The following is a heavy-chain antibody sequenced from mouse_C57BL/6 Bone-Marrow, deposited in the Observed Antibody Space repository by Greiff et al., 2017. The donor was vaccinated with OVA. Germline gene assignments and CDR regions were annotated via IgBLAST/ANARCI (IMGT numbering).Heavy chain of an antibody. CDR1: GYSFTGYF. CDR2: INPSTCYT. Sequence: VQLQQSGPELVKPGDSVKISCKASGYSFTGYFMNWVMQRHVTLHEWIGRINPSTCYTFYNQKFKGKATLTVDKSSSTAHMELRSLTSEDSAVYYCARDDYVDYWGQGTTLTVSS. J-gene: IGHJ2*01. CDR3: ARDDYVDY. D-gene: IGHD2-3*01. V-gene: IGHV1-20*01.